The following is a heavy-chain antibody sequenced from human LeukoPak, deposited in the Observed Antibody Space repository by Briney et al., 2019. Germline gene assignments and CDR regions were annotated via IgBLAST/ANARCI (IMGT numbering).Heavy chain of an antibody. CDR2: ISGSGGST. CDR3: ASNFRDLVAAGSDAEYFQH. D-gene: IGHD6-13*01. J-gene: IGHJ1*01. CDR1: GFTFSSYA. Sequence: GGSLRLSCAASGFTFSSYAMSWVRQAPGKGLEWVSAISGSGGSTYYADSVKGRFTISRDNSKNTLYLQMNSLRAEDTAVYYCASNFRDLVAAGSDAEYFQHWGQGTLVTVSS. V-gene: IGHV3-23*01.